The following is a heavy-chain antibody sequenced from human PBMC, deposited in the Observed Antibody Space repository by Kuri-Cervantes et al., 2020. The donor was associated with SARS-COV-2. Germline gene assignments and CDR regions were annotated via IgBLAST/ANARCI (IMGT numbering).Heavy chain of an antibody. CDR1: GEIFSRYT. J-gene: IGHJ4*02. V-gene: IGHV1-69*08. CDR2: IIPILNTV. CDR3: ARGGRLTYYYDSSGYYSPIDY. D-gene: IGHD3-22*01. Sequence: SVKVSCKASGEIFSRYTISWVRQAPGQGLEWMGGIIPILNTVKYAQKFQGRVTITADKSTRTAYMELSRLRSDDTAVYYCARGGRLTYYYDSSGYYSPIDYWGQGTLVTVSS.